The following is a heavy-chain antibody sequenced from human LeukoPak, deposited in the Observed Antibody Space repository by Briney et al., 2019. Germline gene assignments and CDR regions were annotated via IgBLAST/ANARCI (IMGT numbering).Heavy chain of an antibody. V-gene: IGHV3-23*01. Sequence: PGGSLRLSCAASGFTFSSFAMSWVRQAPGKGLEWVSAISVSGGTTYYADSVKGRFTISRDNSKNTLYLQMNSLRAEDTAVYYCAKGGSSSSSPYGDWGQGTLVTVSS. J-gene: IGHJ4*02. CDR2: ISVSGGTT. D-gene: IGHD6-13*01. CDR1: GFTFSSFA. CDR3: AKGGSSSSSPYGD.